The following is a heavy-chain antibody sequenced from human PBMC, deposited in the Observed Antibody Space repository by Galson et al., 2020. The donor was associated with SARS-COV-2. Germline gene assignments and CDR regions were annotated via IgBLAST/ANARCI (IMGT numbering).Heavy chain of an antibody. D-gene: IGHD4-17*01. V-gene: IGHV4-59*08. Sequence: SETLSLTCTVSGGSISSYYWSWIRQPPGKGLEWIGYIYSGSTNYNPSLKSRVTISVDTSKNQFSLKLSSVTAADTAVYYCARHPRYDYGDYATYYMDVWGKGTTVTVSS. J-gene: IGHJ6*03. CDR3: ARHPRYDYGDYATYYMDV. CDR2: IYSGST. CDR1: GGSISSYY.